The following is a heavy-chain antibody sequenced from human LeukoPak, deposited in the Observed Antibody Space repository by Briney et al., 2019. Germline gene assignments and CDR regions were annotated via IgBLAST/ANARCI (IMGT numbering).Heavy chain of an antibody. CDR1: GYTFTSYG. D-gene: IGHD2-2*01. CDR2: ISAYNGNT. V-gene: IGHV1-18*01. J-gene: IGHJ6*03. CDR3: ARQGGSTSWSSYYYYMDV. Sequence: GASVKVSCKASGYTFTSYGISWVRQAPGQGLEWMGWISAYNGNTNYAQKLQGRVTMTTDTSTSTAYMELRSLRSDDTAVYYCARQGGSTSWSSYYYYMDVWGKGTTVTVSS.